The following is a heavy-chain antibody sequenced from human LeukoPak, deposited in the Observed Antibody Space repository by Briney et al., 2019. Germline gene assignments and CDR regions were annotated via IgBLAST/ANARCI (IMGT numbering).Heavy chain of an antibody. CDR2: ISYDGSNK. J-gene: IGHJ3*02. V-gene: IGHV3-30*04. Sequence: PGGSLRLSCAASGFTFSSYAMHWVRQAPGKGLEWVAVISYDGSNKYYADSVKGRFTISRDNSKNTVYLQMNTLRAEDTAVYYCARDGRMVRGVIISYAFDIWGQGTMVTVSS. CDR3: ARDGRMVRGVIISYAFDI. CDR1: GFTFSSYA. D-gene: IGHD3-10*01.